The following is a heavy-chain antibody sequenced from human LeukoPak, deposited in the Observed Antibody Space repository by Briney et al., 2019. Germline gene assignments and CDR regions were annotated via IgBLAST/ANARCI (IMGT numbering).Heavy chain of an antibody. CDR2: ISYDGSNK. V-gene: IGHV3-30*03. D-gene: IGHD3-3*01. CDR1: GFTFSSYG. J-gene: IGHJ4*02. Sequence: GRSLRLSCAASGFTFSSYGMHWVRQAPGKGLEWVSVISYDGSNKYYADSVKGRFTISRDNSKTTLYLQMNSLRAEDTAAYYCARSDITIFGVVIIPFDYWGQGTLVTVSS. CDR3: ARSDITIFGVVIIPFDY.